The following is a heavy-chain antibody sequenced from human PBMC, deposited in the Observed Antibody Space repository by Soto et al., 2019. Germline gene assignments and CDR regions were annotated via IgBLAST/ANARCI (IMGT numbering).Heavy chain of an antibody. D-gene: IGHD3-10*01. CDR3: ARERRIWRPYCYGSGSFYNWFDP. Sequence: QVQLQQWGAGLLKPSETLSLTCAVYGGSFSGYYWSWIRQPPGKGLEWIGEINHSGSTNYNPSLKSRVTISVDTSKNQFSLKLSSVTAADTAVYYCARERRIWRPYCYGSGSFYNWFDPWGQGTLVTVSS. V-gene: IGHV4-34*01. CDR1: GGSFSGYY. J-gene: IGHJ5*02. CDR2: INHSGST.